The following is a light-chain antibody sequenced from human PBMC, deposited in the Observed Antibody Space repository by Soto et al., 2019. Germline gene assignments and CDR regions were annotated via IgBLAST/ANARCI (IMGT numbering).Light chain of an antibody. V-gene: IGKV3-20*01. Sequence: EIVMTQSPATLSVSPGARATLSCRASQSVSSSYLAWYQQKPGQAPRLLIYGASSRATGIPDRFSGSGSGTDFTLTISRLEPEDFAVYYCQQYGTSPRTFGQGTKVDI. J-gene: IGKJ1*01. CDR1: QSVSSSY. CDR3: QQYGTSPRT. CDR2: GAS.